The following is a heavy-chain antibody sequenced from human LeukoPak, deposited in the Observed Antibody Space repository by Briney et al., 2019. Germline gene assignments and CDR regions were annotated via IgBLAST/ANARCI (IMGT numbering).Heavy chain of an antibody. CDR2: INPYSGDT. J-gene: IGHJ4*02. D-gene: IGHD2-15*01. Sequence: ASVKVSCKASGYTFTYYYMHWVRQAPGQGLEWMGWINPYSGDTNYAQKFQGRVTMTRDTSVTTAYMDLSRLKSDDTAVYYCARASVENTLRIDDYWGQGTLVTVSS. V-gene: IGHV1-2*02. CDR1: GYTFTYYY. CDR3: ARASVENTLRIDDY.